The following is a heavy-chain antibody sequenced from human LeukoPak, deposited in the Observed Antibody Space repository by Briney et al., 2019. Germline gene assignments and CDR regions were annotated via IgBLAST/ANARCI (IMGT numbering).Heavy chain of an antibody. CDR1: GFTFSSYG. CDR2: ISGRSGST. V-gene: IGHV3-23*01. D-gene: IGHD5-18*01. J-gene: IGHJ4*02. CDR3: ARDLKTGYTYGYPLDY. Sequence: GGSLRLSCAASGFTFSSYGMSWVRQAPGKGLEWVSAISGRSGSTYYADSVKGRFTISRDTSKNTLYLQMNSLRAEDTAVYSCARDLKTGYTYGYPLDYWGQGTLVTVSS.